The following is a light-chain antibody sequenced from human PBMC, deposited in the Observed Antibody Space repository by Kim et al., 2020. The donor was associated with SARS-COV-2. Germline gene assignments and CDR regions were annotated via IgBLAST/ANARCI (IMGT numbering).Light chain of an antibody. CDR3: SSYTSSSTLL. Sequence: GQSITISCTGASSDIGGYDYVSWYQQHPGKAPKLMIYDVNNRPSGVSTRFSGSKSDNTASLTISGLQAEDEADYYCSSYTSSSTLLFGGGTQLTVL. J-gene: IGLJ2*01. CDR2: DVN. CDR1: SSDIGGYDY. V-gene: IGLV2-14*03.